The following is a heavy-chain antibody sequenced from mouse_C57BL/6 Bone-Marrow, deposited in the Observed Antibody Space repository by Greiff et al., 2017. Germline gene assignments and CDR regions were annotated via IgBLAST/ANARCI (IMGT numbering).Heavy chain of an antibody. CDR1: GYTFTSYG. V-gene: IGHV1-81*01. CDR2: IYPRSGNT. CDR3: GRWSPLAMDY. Sequence: VQRVESGAELARPGASVKLSCKASGYTFTSYGISWVKQRTGQGLEWIGEIYPRSGNTYYNEKFKGKATLTADKSSSTAYMELRSLTSEDSAVYCCGRWSPLAMDYWGQGTSVTVSS. J-gene: IGHJ4*01.